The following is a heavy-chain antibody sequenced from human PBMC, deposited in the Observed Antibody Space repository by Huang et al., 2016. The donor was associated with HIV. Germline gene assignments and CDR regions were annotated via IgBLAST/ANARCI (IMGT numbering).Heavy chain of an antibody. CDR3: ARDWSFGSSTSPAD. V-gene: IGHV1-2*02. D-gene: IGHD6-6*01. CDR1: GYTFPDSN. Sequence: QVQLVQAGAEVKNPGGSVRVSWKASGYTFPDSNIHWVRQAPGQGLEGMGWINPKGGGTIYAQRFQGRITMTRDTTISTVHMDLRRIQSDDTAVYFCARDWSFGSSTSPADWGQGTLVTVSS. CDR2: INPKGGGT. J-gene: IGHJ4*02.